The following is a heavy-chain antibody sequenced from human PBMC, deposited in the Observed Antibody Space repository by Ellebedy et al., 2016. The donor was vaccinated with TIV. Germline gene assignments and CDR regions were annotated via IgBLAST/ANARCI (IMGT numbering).Heavy chain of an antibody. Sequence: GESLKISCVVSGFSFRSYWMSWVRQAPGKGLEWVANIYQDGNEKNYVDSVEGRFAISRDNAKNSLYLQMSSLRTEDTAVYYCARDGSYGDYLYPMHAFEIWGQGTMVTVSS. J-gene: IGHJ3*02. CDR1: GFSFRSYW. CDR3: ARDGSYGDYLYPMHAFEI. D-gene: IGHD4-17*01. V-gene: IGHV3-7*01. CDR2: IYQDGNEK.